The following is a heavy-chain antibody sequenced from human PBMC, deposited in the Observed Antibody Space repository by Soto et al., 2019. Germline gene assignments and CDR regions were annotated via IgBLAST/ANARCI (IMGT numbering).Heavy chain of an antibody. CDR3: AKTLAAHPRLATGVWY. V-gene: IGHV3-23*01. CDR2: ISGSGGST. CDR1: GFTFSSYA. J-gene: IGHJ4*02. D-gene: IGHD3-16*01. Sequence: GGSLRLSCAASGFTFSSYAMSWVRQAPGKGLEWVSAISGSGGSTYYADSVKGRFTISRDNSKNTLYLQMNSLRAEDTAVYYCAKTLAAHPRLATGVWYWGQGTLVTVSS.